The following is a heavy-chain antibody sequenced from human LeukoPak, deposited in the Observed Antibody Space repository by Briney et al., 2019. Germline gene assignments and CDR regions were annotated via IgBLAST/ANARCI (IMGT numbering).Heavy chain of an antibody. J-gene: IGHJ1*01. CDR2: ISGGGTPT. CDR1: GFTFSDYA. D-gene: IGHD5-24*01. Sequence: PGGSLRLPCVVSGFTFSDYAMSWVRQAPGKGLEWVSAISGGGTPTFYADSVKGRFITSRDNSKNTLYLQMNSLRVEDTAVYYCARDLDDYNDFPPIFQYWGQGTQVIVSS. V-gene: IGHV3-23*01. CDR3: ARDLDDYNDFPPIFQY.